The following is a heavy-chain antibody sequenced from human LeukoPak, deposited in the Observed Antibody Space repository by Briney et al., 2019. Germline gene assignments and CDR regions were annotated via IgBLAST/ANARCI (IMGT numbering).Heavy chain of an antibody. CDR3: ARMDSSSWYLNY. CDR1: GYSISSGYY. Sequence: SETLSLTCAVSGYSISSGYYWDWIRQPPGKGLGWIGTIYHSGTTYYNPSLKTRVTISVNTSKNQFSLKLSSMTAADTAVYYCARMDSSSWYLNYWGQGTLVTVSS. D-gene: IGHD6-13*01. J-gene: IGHJ4*02. CDR2: IYHSGTT. V-gene: IGHV4-38-2*01.